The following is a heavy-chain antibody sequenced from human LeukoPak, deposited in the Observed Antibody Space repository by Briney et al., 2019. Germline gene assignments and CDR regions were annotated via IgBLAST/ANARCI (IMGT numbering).Heavy chain of an antibody. Sequence: SGTLSLTCAVSGGSISSSNWWSWVRQPPGKGLEWIGEIYHSGSTNYNPSLKSRVTISVDKPKNQFSLKLSSVTAADTAVYYCARRGYSYGYADYWGQGTLVTVSS. CDR1: GGSISSSNW. CDR2: IYHSGST. CDR3: ARRGYSYGYADY. V-gene: IGHV4-4*02. J-gene: IGHJ4*02. D-gene: IGHD5-18*01.